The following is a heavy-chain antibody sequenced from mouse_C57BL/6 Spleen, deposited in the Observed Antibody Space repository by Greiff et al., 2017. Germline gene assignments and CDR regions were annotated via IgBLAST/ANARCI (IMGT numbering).Heavy chain of an antibody. J-gene: IGHJ3*01. D-gene: IGHD1-1*01. CDR2: INPSNGGT. V-gene: IGHV1-53*01. CDR3: ARDGYYGSPFAY. Sequence: QVQLQQPGTELVKPGASVKLSCKASGYTFTSYWMHWVKQRPGQGLEWIGNINPSNGGTNYNEKFKSKATLTVHKSSSTAYMQLSSLTSEDSAVYYCARDGYYGSPFAYWGQGTLVTVSA. CDR1: GYTFTSYW.